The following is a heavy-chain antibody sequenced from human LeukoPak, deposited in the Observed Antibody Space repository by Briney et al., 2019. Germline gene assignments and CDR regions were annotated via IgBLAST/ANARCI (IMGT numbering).Heavy chain of an antibody. CDR3: ARQTTSSAMDEGYSYDYYYYGMDV. Sequence: GESLKISCKGSGYSFTSYWIGWVRQMPGKGLEWMGIIYPGDSDTRYSPSFQGQVTISADKSISTAYLQWRSLKASDTAMYYCARQTTSSAMDEGYSYDYYYYGMDVWGQGTTVTVSS. J-gene: IGHJ6*02. V-gene: IGHV5-51*01. CDR2: IYPGDSDT. CDR1: GYSFTSYW. D-gene: IGHD5-18*01.